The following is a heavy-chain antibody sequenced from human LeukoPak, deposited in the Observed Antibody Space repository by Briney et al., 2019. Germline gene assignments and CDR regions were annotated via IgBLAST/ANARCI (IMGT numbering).Heavy chain of an antibody. CDR3: ARAPTAGYMDV. Sequence: ASVKISCKASGYTFTSYDINWVRQATGQGREWMGWINPNSGGTNYAQKFQGRVTMTRDTSISTAYMELSRLRSDDTAVYYCARAPTAGYMDVWGKGTTVTISS. V-gene: IGHV1-2*02. CDR2: INPNSGGT. J-gene: IGHJ6*03. CDR1: GYTFTSYD.